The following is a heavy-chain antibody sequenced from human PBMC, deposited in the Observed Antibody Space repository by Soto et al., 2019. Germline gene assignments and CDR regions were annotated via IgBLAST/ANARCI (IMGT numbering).Heavy chain of an antibody. D-gene: IGHD2-15*01. CDR1: GFTFSSYA. V-gene: IGHV3-30-3*01. CDR3: ARVGGNAAFDI. Sequence: QVQLVESGGGVVQPGRSLRLSCAASGFTFSSYAMHWVRQAPGKGLEWVAVISYDGSNKYYADSVKGRFTISRDNSKNTLYLQMNSLRAEHTAVYYCARVGGNAAFDIWGQGTMVTVSS. CDR2: ISYDGSNK. J-gene: IGHJ3*02.